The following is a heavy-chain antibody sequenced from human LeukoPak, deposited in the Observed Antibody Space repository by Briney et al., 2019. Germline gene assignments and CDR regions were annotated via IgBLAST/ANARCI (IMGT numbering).Heavy chain of an antibody. CDR1: GGSFSGYY. CDR2: INHSGST. D-gene: IGHD3-3*01. Sequence: SSETLSLTCAVYGGSFSGYYWSWIRQPPGKGLEWIGEINHSGSTNYNPSLKSRVTISVDTSKNQFSLKLSSVTAADTAVYYCARFPSITIFGVSSYYYGMDVWGQGTTVIVSS. J-gene: IGHJ6*02. V-gene: IGHV4-34*01. CDR3: ARFPSITIFGVSSYYYGMDV.